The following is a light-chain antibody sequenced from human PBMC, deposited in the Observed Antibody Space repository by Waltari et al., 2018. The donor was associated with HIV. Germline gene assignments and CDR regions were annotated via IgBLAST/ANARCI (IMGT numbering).Light chain of an antibody. CDR2: GYN. V-gene: IGLV1-40*01. CDR1: SSTLGAAYH. Sequence: SVLTQPPSVSGAPGQRVTISCTGSSSTLGAAYHVNWYQQLPGTAPKLLIYGYNNRPSGVPDRFSGSKSGTSASLAISGLQAEDEADYYCHSYDSSLDGWVFGGGTKLTVL. CDR3: HSYDSSLDGWV. J-gene: IGLJ3*02.